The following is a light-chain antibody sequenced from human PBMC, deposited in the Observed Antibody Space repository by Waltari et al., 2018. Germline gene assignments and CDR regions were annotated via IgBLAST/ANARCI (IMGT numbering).Light chain of an antibody. CDR2: RVS. CDR3: MQGSHWPPT. Sequence: DVVMTQSPLSLPVTLGQPASVSCSSSHSLVHSDGNTYWMWVQQRPGQPPRRLIYRVSNRDSGVPDRFSASGSCTYFTMRISRVEAEDVGVYYCMQGSHWPPTFGPGTKVEI. J-gene: IGKJ3*01. V-gene: IGKV2-30*02. CDR1: HSLVHSDGNTY.